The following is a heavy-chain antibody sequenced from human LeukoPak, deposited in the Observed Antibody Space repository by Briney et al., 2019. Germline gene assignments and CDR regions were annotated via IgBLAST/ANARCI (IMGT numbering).Heavy chain of an antibody. CDR1: GFTFSSYG. V-gene: IGHV3-33*01. CDR3: ARDKVRLSPIQWLVLGY. CDR2: IWYDGSNK. Sequence: GGSLRLSCAASGFTFSSYGMPWVRQAPGKGLEWVAVIWYDGSNKYYADSVKGRFTISRDNSKNTLYLQMNSLRAEDTAVYYCARDKVRLSPIQWLVLGYWGQGTLVTVSS. J-gene: IGHJ4*02. D-gene: IGHD6-19*01.